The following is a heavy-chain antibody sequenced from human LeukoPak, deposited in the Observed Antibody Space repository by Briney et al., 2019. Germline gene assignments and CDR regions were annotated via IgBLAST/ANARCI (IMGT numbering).Heavy chain of an antibody. CDR3: ARGPVGRKLAYYYGMDV. CDR2: IWYDGSNK. Sequence: GGSLRLSCAASGFTFSSYGMHWVRQAPGKGLEWVAVIWYDGSNKYYADSVKGRFTISRDNSKNTLYLQMNSLRAEDTAVYYCARGPVGRKLAYYYGMDVWGQGTTVAVSS. D-gene: IGHD6-13*01. J-gene: IGHJ6*02. V-gene: IGHV3-33*01. CDR1: GFTFSSYG.